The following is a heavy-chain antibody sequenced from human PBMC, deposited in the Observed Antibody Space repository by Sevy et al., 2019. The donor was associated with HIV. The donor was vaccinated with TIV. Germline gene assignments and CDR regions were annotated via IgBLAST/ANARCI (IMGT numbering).Heavy chain of an antibody. J-gene: IGHJ4*02. Sequence: GGSLRLSCAASGFTFSNYGMHWDRQAPGKGLEWVAVISYDGSIKYYAYSVRGRFTISRDNSKNTLYLQMNSLRPEDTTMYFCAKDQGRLLELDYWGQGTLVTVSS. CDR1: GFTFSNYG. CDR3: AKDQGRLLELDY. V-gene: IGHV3-30*18. D-gene: IGHD1-7*01. CDR2: ISYDGSIK.